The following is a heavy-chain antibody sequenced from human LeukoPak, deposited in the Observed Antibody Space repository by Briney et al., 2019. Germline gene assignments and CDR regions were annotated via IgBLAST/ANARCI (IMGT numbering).Heavy chain of an antibody. CDR1: GYTFTSYG. CDR2: INPNSGGT. CDR3: ARDGFAAAGGDY. V-gene: IGHV1-2*02. D-gene: IGHD6-13*01. J-gene: IGHJ4*02. Sequence: GASVKVSCKASGYTFTSYGISWVRQAPGQGLEWMGWINPNSGGTKYAQKFQGRVTMTGDTSISTAYMELSRLRSDDTAVYYCARDGFAAAGGDYWGQGTLVTVSS.